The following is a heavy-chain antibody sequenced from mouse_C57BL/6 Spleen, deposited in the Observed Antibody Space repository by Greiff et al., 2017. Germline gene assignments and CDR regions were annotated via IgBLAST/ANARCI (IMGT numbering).Heavy chain of an antibody. CDR1: GFSLTSYG. Sequence: VKLVESGPGLVQPSQSLSITCTVSGFSLTSYGVHWVRQSPGKGLEWLGVIWSGGSTDYNAAFISRLSISKDNSKSQVFFKMNSLQADDTAIYYCARNPHSTGPYYFDYWGQGTTLTVSS. D-gene: IGHD4-1*02. J-gene: IGHJ2*01. V-gene: IGHV2-2*01. CDR2: IWSGGST. CDR3: ARNPHSTGPYYFDY.